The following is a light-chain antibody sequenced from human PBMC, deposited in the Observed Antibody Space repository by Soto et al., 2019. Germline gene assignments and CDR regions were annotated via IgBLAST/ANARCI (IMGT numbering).Light chain of an antibody. CDR1: QSISSY. Sequence: DIQMTQSPSSLSASVGDRVTITCRASQSISSYLNWYQQKPGKAPDLLIYSASTLQSGVPSRFSGSGSETEFSLTIRALQPEDFATYYCQQHSSYPLTFGGGTKVDIK. J-gene: IGKJ4*01. CDR3: QQHSSYPLT. V-gene: IGKV1-9*01. CDR2: SAS.